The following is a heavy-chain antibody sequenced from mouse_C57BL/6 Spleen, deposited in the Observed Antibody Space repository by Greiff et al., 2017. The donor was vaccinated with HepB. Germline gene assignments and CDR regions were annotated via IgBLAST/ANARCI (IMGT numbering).Heavy chain of an antibody. CDR2: IDPSDSYT. D-gene: IGHD1-1*01. J-gene: IGHJ2*01. V-gene: IGHV1-69*01. CDR1: GYTFTSYW. CDR3: AREDGSSLGY. Sequence: VKQSCKASGYTFTSYWMHWVKQRPGQGLEWIGEIDPSDSYTNYNQKFKGKSTLTVDKSSSTAYMQLSSLTSEDSAVYYCAREDGSSLGYWGQGTTLTVSS.